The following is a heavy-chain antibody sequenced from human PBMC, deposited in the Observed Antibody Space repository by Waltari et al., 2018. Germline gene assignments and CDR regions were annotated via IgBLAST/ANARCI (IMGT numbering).Heavy chain of an antibody. CDR1: GYTFTSYD. CDR2: MNPNSGNT. V-gene: IGHV1-8*01. D-gene: IGHD3-22*01. J-gene: IGHJ3*02. Sequence: QVQLVQSGAEVKKPGASVKVSCKASGYTFTSYDINWVRQAPGQGLEWMGWMNPNSGNTGYAQKFQGRVTMTRNTSISTAYMELSSLRSEDTAVYYCASGFDSSGYYSTAPCAFDIWGQGTMVTVSS. CDR3: ASGFDSSGYYSTAPCAFDI.